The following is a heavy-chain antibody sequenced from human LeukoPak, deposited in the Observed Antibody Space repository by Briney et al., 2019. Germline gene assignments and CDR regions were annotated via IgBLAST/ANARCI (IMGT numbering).Heavy chain of an antibody. CDR2: ISSSSSYI. J-gene: IGHJ4*02. CDR1: GVTFSSYS. CDR3: AREGPTPPWYYDIWTGYYLSYFDY. D-gene: IGHD3-9*01. Sequence: GGSLRLSCAASGVTFSSYSMNWVRQAPGKGLEWVSSISSSSSYIYYADSVKGRFTISRDNAKNSLYLQMNSLRAEDTAVYYCAREGPTPPWYYDIWTGYYLSYFDYWGQGTLVTVSS. V-gene: IGHV3-21*01.